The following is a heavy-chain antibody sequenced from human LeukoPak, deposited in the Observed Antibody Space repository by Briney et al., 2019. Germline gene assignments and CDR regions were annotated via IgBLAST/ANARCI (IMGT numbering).Heavy chain of an antibody. CDR3: ARGRGVLMEYAFRWFDP. J-gene: IGHJ5*02. CDR2: INHSGST. CDR1: GGSFSGYY. D-gene: IGHD2-8*01. Sequence: PSETLSLTCAVYGGSFSGYYWSWIRQPPGKGLEWVGEINHSGSTNYNPSLKSRVTISVDTSKNQFSLKLSSVTAAGTAVYYCARGRGVLMEYAFRWFDPWGQGTLVTVSS. V-gene: IGHV4-34*01.